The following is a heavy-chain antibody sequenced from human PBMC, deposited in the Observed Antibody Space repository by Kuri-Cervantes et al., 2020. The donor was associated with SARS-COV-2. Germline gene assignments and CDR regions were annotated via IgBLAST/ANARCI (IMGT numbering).Heavy chain of an antibody. CDR3: AKNRRTVAAPFDY. D-gene: IGHD4-23*01. V-gene: IGHV3-23*01. CDR2: ISSRGDST. CDR1: GFTFSSYA. J-gene: IGHJ4*02. Sequence: GESLKISCAASGFTFSSYAMGWVRQAPGKGLEWVSSISSRGDSTYYADSVRGRLTISRDNSKNTLYLQMNSLRADDTAVYYCAKNRRTVAAPFDYWGQGTLVTVSS.